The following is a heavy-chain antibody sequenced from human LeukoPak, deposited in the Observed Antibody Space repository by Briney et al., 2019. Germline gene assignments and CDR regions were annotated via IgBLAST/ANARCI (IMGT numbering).Heavy chain of an antibody. CDR3: ASPQYSSSWYQRRSPSGMDV. D-gene: IGHD6-13*01. J-gene: IGHJ6*02. CDR2: INHSGST. CDR1: GGSFSGYY. V-gene: IGHV4-34*01. Sequence: SETLSLTCAVYGGSFSGYYWSWIRQPPGKGLEWIGEINHSGSTNYNPSLKSRVTISVDTSKNQFSLKLSSVTAADTAVYYCASPQYSSSWYQRRSPSGMDVWGQGTTVTVSS.